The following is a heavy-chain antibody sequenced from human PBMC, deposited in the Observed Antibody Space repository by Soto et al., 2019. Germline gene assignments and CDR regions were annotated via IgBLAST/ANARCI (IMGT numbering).Heavy chain of an antibody. V-gene: IGHV3-7*01. CDR3: ARVTKQWLDYYYYYMDV. CDR2: IKQYGSEK. J-gene: IGHJ6*03. Sequence: EVQLVESGGGLVQPGGSLRLSCAASGFTFSSYWMSWVRQAPGKGLEWVANIKQYGSEKYYVDSVKGRFTISRDNAKNSLYLQMNSLRAEDTAVYYCARVTKQWLDYYYYYMDVWGKGTTVTVSS. D-gene: IGHD6-19*01. CDR1: GFTFSSYW.